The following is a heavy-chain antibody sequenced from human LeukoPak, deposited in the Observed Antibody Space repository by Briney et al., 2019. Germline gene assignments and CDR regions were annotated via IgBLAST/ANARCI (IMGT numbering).Heavy chain of an antibody. D-gene: IGHD3-10*01. Sequence: GGSLRLSCAASGFTFSSYAMSWVRQAPGKGLEGVSAISGSGGSTYYADSVKGRFTISRDNSKNTLYLQMNSLRAEDTAVYYRAKDQGLYGSEQEALDAFDIWGQGTMVTVSS. V-gene: IGHV3-23*01. CDR1: GFTFSSYA. J-gene: IGHJ3*02. CDR2: ISGSGGST. CDR3: AKDQGLYGSEQEALDAFDI.